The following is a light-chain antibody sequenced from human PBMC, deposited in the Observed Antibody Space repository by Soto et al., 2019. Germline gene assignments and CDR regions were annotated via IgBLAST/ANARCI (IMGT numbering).Light chain of an antibody. CDR2: GSS. V-gene: IGKV3-15*01. J-gene: IGKJ5*01. Sequence: EIVLTQSPATLSVSPVEIATLSCRATETISTNLALFQRKPGQPPRLLIYGSSTRATGVPDRFSGSGSGTEFTLIISSLQSEDVALYYCQQYSNWPPAITFGQGTRLEIK. CDR1: ETISTN. CDR3: QQYSNWPPAIT.